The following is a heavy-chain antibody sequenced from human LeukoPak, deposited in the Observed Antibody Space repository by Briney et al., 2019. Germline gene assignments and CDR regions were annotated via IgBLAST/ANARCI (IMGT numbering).Heavy chain of an antibody. D-gene: IGHD4-17*01. J-gene: IGHJ4*02. CDR1: GFTFSSFA. Sequence: GGSLRLSCAAAGFTFSSFAMSWVRQAPGKGPEWVSDFSGSGGSTYYADSVKGRFTISRDNSKNTLYLQMNSLRAEDTAVYYCAKDRGSTTVTTSLDYWGQGTLVTVSS. CDR3: AKDRGSTTVTTSLDY. V-gene: IGHV3-23*01. CDR2: FSGSGGST.